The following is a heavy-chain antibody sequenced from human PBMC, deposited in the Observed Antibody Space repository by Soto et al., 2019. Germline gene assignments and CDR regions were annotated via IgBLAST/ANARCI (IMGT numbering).Heavy chain of an antibody. CDR1: GFSVGDNY. CDR3: ARDRGYR. J-gene: IGHJ3*01. Sequence: EVQLVESGGGLVQPGGSLRLSCAASGFSVGDNYMKWVRQATGKGLEWVSLIYSGGSTFYADSVKGRFTISRDNSKNTLFLQINNLRVDDTAVYYCARDRGYRWGQGTMVTVSA. V-gene: IGHV3-66*01. D-gene: IGHD5-12*01. CDR2: IYSGGST.